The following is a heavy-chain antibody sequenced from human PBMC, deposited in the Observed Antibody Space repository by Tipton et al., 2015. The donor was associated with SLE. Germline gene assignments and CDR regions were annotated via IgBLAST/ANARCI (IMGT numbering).Heavy chain of an antibody. CDR1: GGSISISNFY. CDR3: ARGSPTGTTRLDY. CDR2: IFYSGGT. D-gene: IGHD1-7*01. J-gene: IGHJ4*02. Sequence: TLSLTCTVSGGSISISNFYWGWIRQAPGKGLEWIGSIFYSGGTYYSPSLKSRVTMSVDTSKDQFSLRRTSVTAADTAVYYCARGSPTGTTRLDYWGRGTLVTVSS. V-gene: IGHV4-39*01.